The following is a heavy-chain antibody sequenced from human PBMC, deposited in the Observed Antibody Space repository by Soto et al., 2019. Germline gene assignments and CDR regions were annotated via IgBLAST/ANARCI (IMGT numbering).Heavy chain of an antibody. J-gene: IGHJ6*03. Sequence: QLQLQESGPGLVKPSETLSLSCFVSGASVSRNDYYWGWIRQSPGKGLEWIGSIYYRGTTFYNQSLRHRGTQPVDNDKNQTSPRVRSVTAADTARYYCARRDHAHCRGSTCFGYFMDAWGKGTTV. CDR3: ARRDHAHCRGSTCFGYFMDA. D-gene: IGHD3-22*01. CDR1: GASVSRNDYY. CDR2: IYYRGTT. V-gene: IGHV4-39*07.